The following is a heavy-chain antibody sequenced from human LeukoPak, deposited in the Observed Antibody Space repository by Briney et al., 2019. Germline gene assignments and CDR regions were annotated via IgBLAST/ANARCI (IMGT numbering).Heavy chain of an antibody. CDR3: ARDSAGGVIEERTGFDY. CDR1: GGTFSSYA. D-gene: IGHD3-16*02. J-gene: IGHJ4*02. Sequence: GSSVKVSCKASGGTFSSYAISWVRQAPGQGLEWMGRIIPILCIANYAQKFQGRVTITADKSTSTAYMELSSLRSEDTAVYYCARDSAGGVIEERTGFDYWGQGTLVTVSS. V-gene: IGHV1-69*04. CDR2: IIPILCIA.